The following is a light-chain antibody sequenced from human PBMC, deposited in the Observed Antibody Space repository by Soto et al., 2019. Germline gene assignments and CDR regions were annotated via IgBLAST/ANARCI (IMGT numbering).Light chain of an antibody. CDR1: QSISSW. CDR3: QHYNSYSEA. V-gene: IGKV1-5*01. Sequence: DIELAQSPSTLSASVGDRATITCRASQSISSWLAWYQQKPGKAPKLLIYDASSLESGVPSRFSGSGSGTEFTLTISSLQPDDFATYYCQHYNSYSEAFAQGTKVDI. CDR2: DAS. J-gene: IGKJ1*01.